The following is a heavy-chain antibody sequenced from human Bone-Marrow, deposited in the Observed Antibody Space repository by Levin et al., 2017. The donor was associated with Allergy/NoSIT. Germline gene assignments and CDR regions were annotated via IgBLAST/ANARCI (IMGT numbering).Heavy chain of an antibody. CDR1: GFTFSRYW. Sequence: GESLKISCAASGFTFSRYWMHWVRQAPGKGLEWVSRTNEDENVKNYADSVKGRFTISRDNVKNMLYLQMNSLRVEDTAMYYCSRDLLGADDYWGQGTLVTVSS. CDR3: SRDLLGADDY. V-gene: IGHV3-74*01. J-gene: IGHJ4*02. CDR2: TNEDENVK.